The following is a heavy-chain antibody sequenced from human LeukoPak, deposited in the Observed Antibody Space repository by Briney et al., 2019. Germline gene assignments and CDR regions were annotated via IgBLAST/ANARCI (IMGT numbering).Heavy chain of an antibody. J-gene: IGHJ3*02. CDR2: ISSSGSTI. CDR1: GFTFSSYE. CDR3: ARVWGVGIIRGAFDI. D-gene: IGHD3-3*01. V-gene: IGHV3-48*03. Sequence: GGSLRLSCAASGFTFSSYEMNWVCQAPGKGLEWVSYISSSGSTIYYADSLKGRFTISRDDAKNSMYLQMDSLRAEDTAVYYCARVWGVGIIRGAFDIWGQGTKVTVSS.